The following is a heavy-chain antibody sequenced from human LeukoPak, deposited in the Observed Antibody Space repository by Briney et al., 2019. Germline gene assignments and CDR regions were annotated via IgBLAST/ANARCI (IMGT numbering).Heavy chain of an antibody. CDR2: VHLDGRT. Sequence: GSLRLSCAASGFTFISYSMNWVRQPPGKGLEWIGEVHLDGRTNYNPFLKSRLIMSVDLPENHISLKLTSVTAADTAVYYCAREGGFYRPLDYSGQGTLVTVSS. CDR3: AREGGFYRPLDY. D-gene: IGHD3-3*01. J-gene: IGHJ4*02. CDR1: GFTFISYSM. V-gene: IGHV4-4*02.